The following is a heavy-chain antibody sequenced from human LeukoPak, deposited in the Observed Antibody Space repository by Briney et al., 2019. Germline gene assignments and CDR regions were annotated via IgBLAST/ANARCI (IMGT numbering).Heavy chain of an antibody. CDR2: INPSGGST. V-gene: IGHV1-46*01. D-gene: IGHD1-26*01. CDR3: ARFQSGSYYYYYGMDV. CDR1: GYTFTSYY. Sequence: ASVKVSCKASGYTFTSYYMHWVRQAPGQGLEWMGIINPSGGSTSYAQKFQGRVTMTRDTSTSTVYMELSSLRSEDTAVYYCARFQSGSYYYYYGMDVWGQGTTVTVSS. J-gene: IGHJ6*02.